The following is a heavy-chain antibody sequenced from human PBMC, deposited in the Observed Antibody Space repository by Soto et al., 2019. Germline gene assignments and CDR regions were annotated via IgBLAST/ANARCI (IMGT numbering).Heavy chain of an antibody. D-gene: IGHD3-10*01. J-gene: IGHJ3*02. CDR2: IIPIFGTA. Sequence: ASVKVSCKASGGTFSSYAISWVRQAPGQGLEWMGGIIPIFGTANYAQKFQGRVTITADESTSTAYMELSSLRSEDTAVYYCAREAGVTFAFENAFDNWGQGTMVTVSS. V-gene: IGHV1-69*13. CDR1: GGTFSSYA. CDR3: AREAGVTFAFENAFDN.